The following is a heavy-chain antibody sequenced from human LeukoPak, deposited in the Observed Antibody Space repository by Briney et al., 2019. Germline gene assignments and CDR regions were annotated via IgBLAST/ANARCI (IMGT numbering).Heavy chain of an antibody. CDR3: ARGSPVDY. CDR2: IKQDGSEK. CDR1: GSTFSDYW. Sequence: GGSLRLSCVASGSTFSDYWMTWVRQAPGKGLEWVANIKQDGSEKYYVDSVKGRFTISRDNAKNSLYLQMNTLRAEDTAVYYCARGSPVDYWGQGTLVTVSS. J-gene: IGHJ4*02. V-gene: IGHV3-7*01.